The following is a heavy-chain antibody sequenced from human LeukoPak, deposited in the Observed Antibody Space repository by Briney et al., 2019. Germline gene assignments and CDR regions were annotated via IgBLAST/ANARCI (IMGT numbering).Heavy chain of an antibody. D-gene: IGHD3-3*01. Sequence: PSETLPLTCTVSGGSISSYYWSWIRQPPGKGLEWIGYIYYSGSTNYNPSLKSRVTISVDTSKNQFSLKLSSVTAADTAVYYCARQFTIFYGMDVWGQGTTVTVSS. CDR1: GGSISSYY. CDR2: IYYSGST. J-gene: IGHJ6*02. CDR3: ARQFTIFYGMDV. V-gene: IGHV4-59*08.